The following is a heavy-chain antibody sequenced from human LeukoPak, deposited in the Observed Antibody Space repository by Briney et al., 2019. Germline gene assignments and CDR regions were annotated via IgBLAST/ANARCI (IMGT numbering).Heavy chain of an antibody. J-gene: IGHJ3*02. CDR2: IYSGGST. CDR3: AREYYYDGSGYARAFDI. V-gene: IGHV3-53*04. CDR1: GFTVSSNY. Sequence: GGSLRLSCAASGFTVSSNYMSWVRQAPGKGLEWVSVIYSGGSTYYADSVKGRFTISRYNSKNTLYLQMNSLRAEDTAVYYCAREYYYDGSGYARAFDIWGQGTMVTVSS. D-gene: IGHD3-22*01.